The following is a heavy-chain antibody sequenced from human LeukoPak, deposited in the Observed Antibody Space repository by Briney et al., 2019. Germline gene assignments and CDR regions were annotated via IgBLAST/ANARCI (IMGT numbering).Heavy chain of an antibody. J-gene: IGHJ4*02. CDR3: ARASFWFDYSGFYFDF. V-gene: IGHV3-66*01. Sequence: PGEPLRLSCASSGFTISSNYISGVHQPPGRGQEWVSVIYRGGGTYYADSVKGRFTISRDNSKNTVYLQMNSLRAEDTAVYYCARASFWFDYSGFYFDFWGQGTLVTVSS. CDR2: IYRGGGT. D-gene: IGHD2-15*01. CDR1: GFTISSNY.